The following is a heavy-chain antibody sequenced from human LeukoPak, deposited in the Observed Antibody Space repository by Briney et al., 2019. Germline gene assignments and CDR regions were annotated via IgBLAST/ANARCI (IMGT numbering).Heavy chain of an antibody. CDR2: MNPNSGNT. J-gene: IGHJ4*02. D-gene: IGHD3-3*01. CDR3: ARASPLNYDFWSAYPFDY. CDR1: GYTFTSYA. Sequence: GASVKVSCKASGYTFTSYAMHWVRQAPGQRLEWMGWMNPNSGNTGYAQKFQGRVTMTRNTSISTAYMELSSLRSEDTAVYYCARASPLNYDFWSAYPFDYWGQGTLVTVSS. V-gene: IGHV1-8*02.